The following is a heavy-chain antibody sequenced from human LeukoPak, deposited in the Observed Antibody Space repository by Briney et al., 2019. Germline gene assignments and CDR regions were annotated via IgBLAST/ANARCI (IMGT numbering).Heavy chain of an antibody. CDR2: IYYSGST. J-gene: IGHJ5*02. Sequence: PSETLSLTCTVSGGSISSSSYYWGWIRQPPGKGLEWIGSIYYSGSTYYNPSLKSRVTISVDTSKNQFSLKLSSVTAADTAVYYCARGWVGTAMVKVEFWFDPWGQGTLVTVSS. CDR1: GGSISSSSYY. CDR3: ARGWVGTAMVKVEFWFDP. V-gene: IGHV4-39*07. D-gene: IGHD5-18*01.